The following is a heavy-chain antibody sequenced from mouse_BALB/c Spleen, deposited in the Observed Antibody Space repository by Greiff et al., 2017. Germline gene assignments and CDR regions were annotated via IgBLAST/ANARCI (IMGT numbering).Heavy chain of an antibody. CDR2: ISSGSSTI. Sequence: EVMLVESGGGLVQPGGSRKLSCAASGFTFSSFGMHWVRQAPEKGLEWVAYISSGSSTIYYADTVKGRFTISRDNPKNTLFLQMTSLRSEDTAMYYSARSGGNYLWFAYWGQGTLVTVSA. D-gene: IGHD2-1*01. CDR3: ARSGGNYLWFAY. J-gene: IGHJ3*01. V-gene: IGHV5-17*02. CDR1: GFTFSSFG.